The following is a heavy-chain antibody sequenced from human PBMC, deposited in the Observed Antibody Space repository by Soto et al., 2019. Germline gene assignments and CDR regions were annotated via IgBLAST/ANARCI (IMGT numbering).Heavy chain of an antibody. J-gene: IGHJ4*02. V-gene: IGHV3-30*18. CDR2: ISYDGSNK. CDR1: GFTFSSYG. D-gene: IGHD1-1*01. CDR3: AKDSKVEHSGDFDY. Sequence: GGSLRLSCAASGFTFSSYGMHWVRQAPGKGLEWVAVISYDGSNKYYADSVKGRFTISRDNSKNTLYLQMNSLRAEDTAVYYCAKDSKVEHSGDFDYWGQGTLVTVSS.